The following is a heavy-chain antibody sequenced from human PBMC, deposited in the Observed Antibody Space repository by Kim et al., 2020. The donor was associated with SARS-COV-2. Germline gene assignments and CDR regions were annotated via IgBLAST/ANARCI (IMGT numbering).Heavy chain of an antibody. Sequence: SETLSLTCTVSGGSISSSSYYWGWIRQPPGKGLEWIGSIYYSGSTYYNPSLKSRVTISVDTSKNQFSLKLSSVTAADTAVYYCARVDLRAGYYYGMDVWGQGTTVTVSS. J-gene: IGHJ6*02. CDR3: ARVDLRAGYYYGMDV. CDR1: GGSISSSSYY. D-gene: IGHD3-16*01. V-gene: IGHV4-39*07. CDR2: IYYSGST.